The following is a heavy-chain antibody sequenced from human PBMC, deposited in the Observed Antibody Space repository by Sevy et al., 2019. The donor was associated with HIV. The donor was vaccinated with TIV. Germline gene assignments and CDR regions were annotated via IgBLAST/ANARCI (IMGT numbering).Heavy chain of an antibody. D-gene: IGHD2-15*01. Sequence: AGSLRLSCAASGFTFSSYAMHWVLQAPGKELEWVAVISYDGSNKYYADSVKGRFTISRDNSKNTLYLQMNSLRAEDTAVHYSARDGGHQDIVVVVAAANYWFDPWGQGTLVTVSS. V-gene: IGHV3-30-3*01. CDR2: ISYDGSNK. CDR3: ARDGGHQDIVVVVAAANYWFDP. J-gene: IGHJ5*02. CDR1: GFTFSSYA.